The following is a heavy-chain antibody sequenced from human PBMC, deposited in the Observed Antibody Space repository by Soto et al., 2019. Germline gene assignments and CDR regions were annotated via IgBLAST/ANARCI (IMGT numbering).Heavy chain of an antibody. J-gene: IGHJ3*02. D-gene: IGHD3-22*01. Sequence: QLQLQESGPGLVKPSETLSLTCTVSGGSISSSSYYWGWIRQPPGKGLEWIGSIYYSGSTYYNPSLKSRVTISGETSKNQFSLKLSSVTAADTAVYYCARVNFYYYDSSGQGGHGAFDIWGQGTMVTVSS. CDR3: ARVNFYYYDSSGQGGHGAFDI. CDR1: GGSISSSSYY. CDR2: IYYSGST. V-gene: IGHV4-39*01.